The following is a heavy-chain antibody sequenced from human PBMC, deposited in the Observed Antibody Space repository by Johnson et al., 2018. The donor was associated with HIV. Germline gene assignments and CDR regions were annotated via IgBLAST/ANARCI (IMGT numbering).Heavy chain of an antibody. CDR1: GFTFDDYA. J-gene: IGHJ3*02. CDR3: AKVLLGDPVVVSAVDI. Sequence: VQLVESGGGLVQPGRSLRLSCAASGFTFDDYAMHWVRQAPGKGLEWVSGISWNSGSIGYADSVKGRFTISRDNAKNSLYLQMNSLCAEDTALYYCAKVLLGDPVVVSAVDIGGQGTMFTVSS. D-gene: IGHD2-21*01. V-gene: IGHV3-9*01. CDR2: ISWNSGSI.